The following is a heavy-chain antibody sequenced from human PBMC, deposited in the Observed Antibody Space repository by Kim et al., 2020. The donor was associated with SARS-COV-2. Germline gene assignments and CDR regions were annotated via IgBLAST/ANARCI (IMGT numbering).Heavy chain of an antibody. CDR1: GGSISSGGYY. D-gene: IGHD3-3*01. Sequence: SETLSLTCTVSGGSISSGGYYWSWIRQHPGKGLEWIGYIYYSGSTYYNPSLKSRVTISVDTSKNQFSLKLSSVTAADTAVYYCARVSYDFWSGYLLGASNFDYWGQGTLVTVSS. CDR3: ARVSYDFWSGYLLGASNFDY. V-gene: IGHV4-31*03. J-gene: IGHJ4*02. CDR2: IYYSGST.